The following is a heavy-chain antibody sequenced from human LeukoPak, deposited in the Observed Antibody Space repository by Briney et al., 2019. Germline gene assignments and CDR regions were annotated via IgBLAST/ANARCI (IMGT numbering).Heavy chain of an antibody. CDR1: GGSISSSNW. Sequence: PSETLSLTCAVSGGSISSSNWWSWVRQPPGKGLEWIGEIYHSGSTNYNPSLKSRVTISVDKSKNQFSLKLSSVTAADTAVYYCASLYGSGSYNWFDPWGQGTLVTVSS. D-gene: IGHD3-10*01. V-gene: IGHV4-4*02. J-gene: IGHJ5*02. CDR2: IYHSGST. CDR3: ASLYGSGSYNWFDP.